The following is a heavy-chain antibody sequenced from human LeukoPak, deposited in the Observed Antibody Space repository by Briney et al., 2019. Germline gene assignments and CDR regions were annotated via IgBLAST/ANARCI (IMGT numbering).Heavy chain of an antibody. CDR1: VFTLSSYG. J-gene: IGHJ4*02. CDR2: ITSSSSYI. V-gene: IGHV3-21*01. D-gene: IGHD6-6*01. CDR3: ARSYSSSCGTFDY. Sequence: GGSLRLSCAASVFTLSSYGMNWVRQAPGKGLEWVSSITSSSSYIYYADSVKGRFTISRDNAKNSLYLQMNSLRAEDTAVYYCARSYSSSCGTFDYWGQGTLVTVSS.